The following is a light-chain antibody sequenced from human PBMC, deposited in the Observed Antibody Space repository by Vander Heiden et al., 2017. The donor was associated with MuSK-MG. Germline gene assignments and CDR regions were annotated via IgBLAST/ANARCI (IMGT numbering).Light chain of an antibody. J-gene: IGLJ2*01. CDR2: SNN. CDR1: SSSIGRNT. Sequence: QSVLTQPPSASGTPGQMVTISCSGSSSSIGRNTVNWYQHLPATAPKRRIYSNNQRTSGVPARFSGSQSGTSASLAIRGLQAEDEDDYYCAACDDSLNGVVFGGGTKLTVL. CDR3: AACDDSLNGVV. V-gene: IGLV1-44*01.